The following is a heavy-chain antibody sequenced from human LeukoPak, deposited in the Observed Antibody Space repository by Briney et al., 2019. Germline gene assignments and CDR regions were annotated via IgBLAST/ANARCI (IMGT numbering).Heavy chain of an antibody. CDR3: ATSGFGSGSYYAAFDY. Sequence: GGSLRLSCAASGFTFSSYAMSWVRQAPGKGLEWVSVINDSGGSTCYADSVRGRFTISRDNSKNTMYLQMNSLRAEDTAVYYCATSGFGSGSYYAAFDYWGQGTLVTVSS. V-gene: IGHV3-23*01. CDR1: GFTFSSYA. J-gene: IGHJ4*02. CDR2: INDSGGST. D-gene: IGHD3-10*01.